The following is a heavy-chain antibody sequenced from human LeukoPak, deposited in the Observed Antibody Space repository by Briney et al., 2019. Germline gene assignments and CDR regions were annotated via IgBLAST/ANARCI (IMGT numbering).Heavy chain of an antibody. J-gene: IGHJ4*02. CDR2: ISWNSGSI. CDR1: GFTFDDCA. V-gene: IGHV3-9*01. D-gene: IGHD1-26*01. CDR3: AKGTGRYWTFFDS. Sequence: GGSLRLSCAGSGFTFDDCAMHWVRQPPGKGLEWVSGISWNSGSIDYAVSVKGRFTISRDNAKNSLFLQMNSLRPDDTAFYYCAKGTGRYWTFFDSWGQGTLVTVSS.